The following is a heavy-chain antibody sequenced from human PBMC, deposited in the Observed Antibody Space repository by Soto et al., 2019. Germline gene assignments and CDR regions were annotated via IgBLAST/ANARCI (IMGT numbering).Heavy chain of an antibody. CDR3: ARGPRYYYYGMDV. V-gene: IGHV3-33*01. CDR1: GFTFSSYG. J-gene: IGHJ6*02. Sequence: PGGSLRLSCAASGFTFSSYGMHWVRQAPGKGLEWVAVIWYDESNKYYADSVKGRFTISRDNSKNTLYLQMNSLRAEDTAVYYCARGPRYYYYGMDVWGQGTTVTVSS. CDR2: IWYDESNK.